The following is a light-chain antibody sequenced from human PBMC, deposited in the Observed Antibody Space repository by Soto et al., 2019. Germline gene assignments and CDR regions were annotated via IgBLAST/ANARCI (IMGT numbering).Light chain of an antibody. CDR1: QDISNY. CDR2: AAS. CDR3: QQYSTYPPA. J-gene: IGKJ5*01. V-gene: IGKV1-16*02. Sequence: DIQMTQSPSSLSSSVGDRVTITWRASQDISNYLAWFQQKPGQAPKSLIYAASSLQSGVPPKFSGSGSGTDFTLTISSLQPEDFATYYCQQYSTYPPAFGQGTRLEIK.